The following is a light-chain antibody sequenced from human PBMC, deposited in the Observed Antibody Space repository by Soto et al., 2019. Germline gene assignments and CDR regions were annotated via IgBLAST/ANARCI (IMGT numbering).Light chain of an antibody. Sequence: DVVMTQSPLSLPVTLGQSASISSTSGQSLGYSDGNTYVNWFQQRPGQPPRRLIYKVSERDSGVPDRFRGSGSGTEFTLTISRVEAEDVGVYFCMQGTYWQFTFGPGTKVDIK. CDR3: MQGTYWQFT. CDR1: QSLGYSDGNTY. J-gene: IGKJ3*01. CDR2: KVS. V-gene: IGKV2-30*01.